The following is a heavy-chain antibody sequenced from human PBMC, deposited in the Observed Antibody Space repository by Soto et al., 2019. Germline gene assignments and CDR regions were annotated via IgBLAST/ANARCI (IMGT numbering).Heavy chain of an antibody. CDR2: ISAYNGNT. CDR1: GYTFTIYG. V-gene: IGHV1-18*01. J-gene: IGHJ4*02. Sequence: ASVKVSCKASGYTFTIYGISWVRQAPGQGLEWMGWISAYNGNTNYAQKLQGRVTMTTDTSTSTAYMGLSSLRSEDTAVYYCATVNQWELPGYFDYWGQGTLVTVSS. CDR3: ATVNQWELPGYFDY. D-gene: IGHD1-26*01.